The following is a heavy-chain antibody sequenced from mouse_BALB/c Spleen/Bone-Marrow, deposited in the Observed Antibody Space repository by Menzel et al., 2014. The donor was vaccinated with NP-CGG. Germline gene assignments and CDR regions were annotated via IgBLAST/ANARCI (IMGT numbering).Heavy chain of an antibody. J-gene: IGHJ2*01. V-gene: IGHV4-1*02. CDR3: AXXXXXGXXAY. Sequence: EVKLEESGGGLVQPGGSLKFSCAASGFDFSRYWMSWVRQAPGKGLEWIGEINPESSTINYAPSLKYKFIISRDNAKNTLNLLMNKLRSEDSSLYYCAXXXXXGXXAYWGQGTTLTVSS. CDR1: GFDFSRYW. CDR2: INPESSTI.